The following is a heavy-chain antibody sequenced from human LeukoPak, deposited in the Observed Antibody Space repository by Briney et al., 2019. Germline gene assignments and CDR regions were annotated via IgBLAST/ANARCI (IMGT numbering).Heavy chain of an antibody. D-gene: IGHD3-22*01. V-gene: IGHV1-8*01. Sequence: GSSETVSCKASGYTVTSYGINWVRQATRQPLEWMGWMNANSCNRGCAQKIQGRDTITRITSISTAYMELSSLRSEDTAVYYCARGGAGYYDSSGYYFVYWGQGTLVTVSS. J-gene: IGHJ4*02. CDR3: ARGGAGYYDSSGYYFVY. CDR2: MNANSCNR. CDR1: GYTVTSYG.